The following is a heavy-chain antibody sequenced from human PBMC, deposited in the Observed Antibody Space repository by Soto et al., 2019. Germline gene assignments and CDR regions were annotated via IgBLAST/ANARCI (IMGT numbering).Heavy chain of an antibody. CDR1: GFTFTTYT. CDR3: AKGHYCTSISCSIPLPPLRRYNTRSYEPYYYYSLDI. D-gene: IGHD2-2*01. J-gene: IGHJ6*02. CDR2: TSSDNNYI. V-gene: IGHV3-21*01. Sequence: PGGSLRLSCAASGFTFTTYTMNWVRQAPGKGLEWVSSTSSDNNYIYYADSVRGRFTISRDNAKKSLYLQMHSLRAEDTAVYYCAKGHYCTSISCSIPLPPLRRYNTRSYEPYYYYSLDIWGQGPTVTAS.